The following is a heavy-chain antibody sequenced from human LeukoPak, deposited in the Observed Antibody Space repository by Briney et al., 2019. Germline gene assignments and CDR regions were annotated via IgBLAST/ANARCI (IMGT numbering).Heavy chain of an antibody. CDR3: ARVYSYGYSDY. Sequence: GGSLRLSCEGSAFIFSGHWMNWVRQAPGKGLEWVAVISYDGSNKYYADSVKGRFTISRDNSKNTLYLQMNSLRAEDTAVYYCARVYSYGYSDYWGQGTLVTVSS. D-gene: IGHD5-18*01. CDR1: AFIFSGHW. V-gene: IGHV3-30-3*01. J-gene: IGHJ4*02. CDR2: ISYDGSNK.